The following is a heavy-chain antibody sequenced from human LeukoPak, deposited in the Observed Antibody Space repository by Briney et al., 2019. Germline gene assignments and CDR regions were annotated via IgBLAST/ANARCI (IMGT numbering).Heavy chain of an antibody. CDR1: GFKFDAYP. J-gene: IGHJ4*02. V-gene: IGHV3-23*01. CDR3: AKKTYTSGWYPYDL. CDR2: ISDSGGST. D-gene: IGHD6-19*01. Sequence: GGSLRLSCAASGFKFDAYPMSWVRHAPGKGLEWVSSISDSGGSTHYAESVRGRFSLSRDNFEKTLHLQMNRLRAEDTAVYYCAKKTYTSGWYPYDLWGQGTLVTVSS.